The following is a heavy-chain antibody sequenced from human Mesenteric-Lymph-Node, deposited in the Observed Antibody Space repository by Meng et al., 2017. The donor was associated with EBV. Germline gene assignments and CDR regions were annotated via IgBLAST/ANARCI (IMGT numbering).Heavy chain of an antibody. CDR3: ARAPSIIVVVPYYFDY. CDR2: ISGYNGNT. CDR1: GYTFFDYG. Sequence: QVTLERGWGEVKKPVAEVKVSCKASGYTFFDYGVSWVRQAPGQGLEWMGWISGYNGNTNYAQKFQGRVTMTTDTSTSTAYMELRSLTSDDTAVYYCARAPSIIVVVPYYFDYWGQGTLVTVSS. J-gene: IGHJ4*02. D-gene: IGHD3-22*01. V-gene: IGHV1-18*01.